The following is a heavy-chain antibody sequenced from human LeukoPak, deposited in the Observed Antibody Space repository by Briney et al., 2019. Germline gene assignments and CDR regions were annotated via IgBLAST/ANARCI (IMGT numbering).Heavy chain of an antibody. CDR2: ISYDGSNK. CDR1: GFTFRSYG. D-gene: IGHD3-3*01. CDR3: ARDRYDFWSGRPLSGPIDC. J-gene: IGHJ4*02. Sequence: GGSLRLSCAASGFTFRSYGMHWVRQAPGKGLEWVAVISYDGSNKYYADSVKGRFTISRDNSKNTLYLQMNSLRAEDTAVYYCARDRYDFWSGRPLSGPIDCWGQGTLVTVSS. V-gene: IGHV3-30*19.